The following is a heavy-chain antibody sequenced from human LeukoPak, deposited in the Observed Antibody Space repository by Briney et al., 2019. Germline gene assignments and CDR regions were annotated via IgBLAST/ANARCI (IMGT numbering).Heavy chain of an antibody. D-gene: IGHD4-23*01. J-gene: IGHJ4*02. CDR1: GFTFSGYT. Sequence: PGGSLRLSCAASGFTFSGYTMAWVRQAPGKGLEWVSVISVSGDTTFYLDSVKGRFTISRDNTKNMLYLQMNSLRAEDTAVYYCAKDALRWAFDYWGQGTLVTVSS. V-gene: IGHV3-23*01. CDR3: AKDALRWAFDY. CDR2: ISVSGDTT.